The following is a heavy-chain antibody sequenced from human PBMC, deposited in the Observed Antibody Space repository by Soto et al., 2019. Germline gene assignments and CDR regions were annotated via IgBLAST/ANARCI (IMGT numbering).Heavy chain of an antibody. V-gene: IGHV4-39*01. CDR3: ARRGEDYYYYGMDV. Sequence: PSETLSLTCTVSGGSISSSSYYWGWIRQPPGKGLEWIGSIYYSGSTYYNPSLKSRVTISVDTSKNQFSLKLSSVTAADTAVYYCARRGEDYYYYGMDVWGQGTTVTVSS. CDR1: GGSISSSSYY. J-gene: IGHJ6*02. CDR2: IYYSGST.